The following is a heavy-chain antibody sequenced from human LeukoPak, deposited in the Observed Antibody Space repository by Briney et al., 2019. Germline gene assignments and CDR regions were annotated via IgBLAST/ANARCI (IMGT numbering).Heavy chain of an antibody. CDR3: ARGDSSGYYLFDY. CDR1: GFTFSNYA. J-gene: IGHJ4*02. D-gene: IGHD3-22*01. Sequence: RSGRSLRLSCAASGFTFSNYAMHWVRQAPGKGLEWVANTKPDGSAEYYADSVRGRFTTSRDNANNLLYLQMNSLRAEDTAVYYCARGDSSGYYLFDYWGQGTLVTVSS. V-gene: IGHV3-7*01. CDR2: TKPDGSAE.